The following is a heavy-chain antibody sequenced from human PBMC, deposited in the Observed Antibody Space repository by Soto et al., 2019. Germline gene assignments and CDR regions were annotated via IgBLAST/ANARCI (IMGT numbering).Heavy chain of an antibody. CDR3: ASGLGRRFGEYP. Sequence: SVKAFCKXSGYTFTSYDINWVRQATGQGLEWMGWMNPNSGNTGYAQKFQGRVTMTRNTSISTAYMELSSLRSADTAVYDCASGLGRRFGEYPWGQGTLVTVSS. J-gene: IGHJ5*02. D-gene: IGHD3-10*01. V-gene: IGHV1-8*01. CDR1: GYTFTSYD. CDR2: MNPNSGNT.